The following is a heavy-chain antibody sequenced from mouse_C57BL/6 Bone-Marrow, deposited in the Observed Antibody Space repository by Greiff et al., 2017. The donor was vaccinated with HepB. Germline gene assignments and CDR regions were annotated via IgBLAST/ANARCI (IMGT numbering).Heavy chain of an antibody. J-gene: IGHJ4*01. Sequence: QVQLQQPGAELVKPGASVKLSYKASGYTFTSYWMHWVKQRPGQGLEWIGMIHPNSGSTNYNEKFKSKATLTVDKSSSTAYMQLSSLTSEDSAVYYCASPYDYDAMDYWGQGTSVTVSS. CDR3: ASPYDYDAMDY. V-gene: IGHV1-64*01. CDR2: IHPNSGST. CDR1: GYTFTSYW.